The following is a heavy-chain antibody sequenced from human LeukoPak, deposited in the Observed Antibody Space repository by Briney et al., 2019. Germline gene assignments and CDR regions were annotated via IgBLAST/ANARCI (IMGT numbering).Heavy chain of an antibody. CDR3: ARGTHGPLFDY. J-gene: IGHJ4*02. Sequence: SETLSLTCTVSGGSISSYYWSWIRQPPGKGLEWIGYIYYSGSTNYNPSLKSRVTISVDTSKNQFSLKLSSVTAADTAVYYCARGTHGPLFDYWGQGTLVTVSS. CDR1: GGSISSYY. CDR2: IYYSGST. V-gene: IGHV4-59*08. D-gene: IGHD5-24*01.